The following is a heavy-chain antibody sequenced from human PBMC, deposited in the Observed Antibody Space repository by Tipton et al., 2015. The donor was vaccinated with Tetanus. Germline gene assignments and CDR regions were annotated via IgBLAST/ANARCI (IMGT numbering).Heavy chain of an antibody. CDR3: AKDYIGDLGDYVEVWSEYFQH. J-gene: IGHJ1*01. CDR2: ISYDGSNK. Sequence: SLRLSCAASGFTFSSYGMHWVRQAPGKGLEWVAVISYDGSNKYYADSVKGRFTISRDNSKNTLYLQMNSLRAEDTAVYYCAKDYIGDLGDYVEVWSEYFQHWGQGTLVTVSS. V-gene: IGHV3-30*18. D-gene: IGHD4-17*01. CDR1: GFTFSSYG.